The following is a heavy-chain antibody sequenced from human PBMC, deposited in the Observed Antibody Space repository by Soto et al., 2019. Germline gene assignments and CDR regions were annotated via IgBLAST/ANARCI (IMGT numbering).Heavy chain of an antibody. V-gene: IGHV3-74*01. CDR1: GFTFDYYC. Sequence: VGSLRLSCVASGFTFDYYCMHWVRQAPGEGLMWVSRLQTDGSHPDYADSVKGRFTISRDNSKNTLYLQMNSLRAEDTAVYYCAKDRMPRYYYDSSGYYFDYWGQGTPVTVSS. CDR3: AKDRMPRYYYDSSGYYFDY. D-gene: IGHD3-22*01. CDR2: LQTDGSHP. J-gene: IGHJ4*02.